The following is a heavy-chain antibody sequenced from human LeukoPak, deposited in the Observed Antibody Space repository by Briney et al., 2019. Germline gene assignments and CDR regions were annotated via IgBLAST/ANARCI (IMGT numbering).Heavy chain of an antibody. CDR3: ARGGNSPYYYGMDV. Sequence: GGSLRLSCAASGFTFSNYWMNWVRQAQGKGLNGVATIKQDGSEKCYVDSVKGRFTISRDNAKNSLYLQMNSLRAEDTAVYYCARGGNSPYYYGMDVWGQGTTVTVSS. CDR2: IKQDGSEK. V-gene: IGHV3-7*03. CDR1: GFTFSNYW. D-gene: IGHD4-23*01. J-gene: IGHJ6*02.